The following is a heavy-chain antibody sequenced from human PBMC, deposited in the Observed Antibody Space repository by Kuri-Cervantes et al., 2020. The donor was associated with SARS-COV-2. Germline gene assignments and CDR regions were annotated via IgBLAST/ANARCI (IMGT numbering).Heavy chain of an antibody. V-gene: IGHV3-53*01. CDR3: ARGGSCNSGTCFDY. Sequence: GESLKISCAASGFTVSTNYMSRVRQAPGKGLEWVSLIYSSGNTHYADSVKGRSTISRDNSKNTLYLQLNSLRVDDTAVYYCARGGSCNSGTCFDYWGQEPWSPSPQ. CDR1: GFTVSTNY. CDR2: IYSSGNT. D-gene: IGHD2-15*01. J-gene: IGHJ4*01.